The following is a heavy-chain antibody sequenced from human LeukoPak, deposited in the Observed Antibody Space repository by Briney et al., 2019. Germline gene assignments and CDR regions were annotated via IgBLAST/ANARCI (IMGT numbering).Heavy chain of an antibody. J-gene: IGHJ4*02. V-gene: IGHV4-30-4*08. D-gene: IGHD5-12*01. CDR1: GGSFSGYY. CDR2: IYYSGST. Sequence: SETLSLTCAVYGGSFSGYYWSWIRQPPGKGLEWIGYIYYSGSTYYNPSLKSRVTISVDTSKNQFSLKLSSVTAADTAVYYCARVRTGWLYYFDYWGQGTLVTVSS. CDR3: ARVRTGWLYYFDY.